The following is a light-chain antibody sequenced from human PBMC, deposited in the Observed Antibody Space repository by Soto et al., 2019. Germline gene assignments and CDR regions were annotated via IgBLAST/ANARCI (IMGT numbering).Light chain of an antibody. J-gene: IGKJ2*01. CDR2: WAS. CDR3: QQYYSTSYT. V-gene: IGKV4-1*01. CDR1: QSVLYSSNNKNY. Sequence: DSVMTQSPDSLAVSLGERATINCKSSQSVLYSSNNKNYLAWYQQKPGQPPKLLIYWASTRESGVPDRFSGSASGTDFTLTISSLQAEDVAVYYCQQYYSTSYTFGQGTKLEIK.